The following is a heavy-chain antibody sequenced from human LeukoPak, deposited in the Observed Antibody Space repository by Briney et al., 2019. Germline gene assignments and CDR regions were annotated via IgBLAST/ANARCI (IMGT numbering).Heavy chain of an antibody. V-gene: IGHV4-59*01. CDR2: IYYSDST. CDR1: GGSISNYF. D-gene: IGHD2-15*01. CDR3: ARFPGSAEYRHYYYMDV. Sequence: SETLSLTCTVSGGSISNYFWSWIRQPPGKGLECIGYIYYSDSTNYNPSLKSRVTVSVDTSKNQFSLKLSSVTAADTAVYYCARFPGSAEYRHYYYMDVWDKGTTVTVSS. J-gene: IGHJ6*03.